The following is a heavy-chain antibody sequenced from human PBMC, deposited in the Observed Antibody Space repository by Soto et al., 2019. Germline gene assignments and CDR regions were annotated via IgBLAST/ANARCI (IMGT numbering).Heavy chain of an antibody. CDR1: GFTFSSYV. J-gene: IGHJ4*02. D-gene: IGHD6-6*01. CDR3: AKGSASARPYYFDS. V-gene: IGHV3-23*01. CDR2: INGGSTST. Sequence: PGGSLRLSCAASGFTFSSYVMSWVRQAPGKGLEWVSAINGGSTSTYSADSVEGRLTVSRDNSKSTLYLQMDSLRPEDTAVYHCAKGSASARPYYFDSWGRETLVTVSS.